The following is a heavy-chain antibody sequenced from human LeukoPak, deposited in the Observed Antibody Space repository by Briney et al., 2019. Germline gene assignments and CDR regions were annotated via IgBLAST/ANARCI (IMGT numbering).Heavy chain of an antibody. D-gene: IGHD3-16*01. CDR1: GGSISSSSYY. V-gene: IGHV4-39*02. CDR3: ARDGVLGGLFVWDY. J-gene: IGHJ4*02. CDR2: IYYSGST. Sequence: SETLSLTCSVSGGSISSSSYYWGWIRQPPGKGLEWIGSIYYSGSTYYNPSLKSRVTISVDTSKNQFSLKLSSVTAADTAVYYCARDGVLGGLFVWDYWGQGTLVTVSS.